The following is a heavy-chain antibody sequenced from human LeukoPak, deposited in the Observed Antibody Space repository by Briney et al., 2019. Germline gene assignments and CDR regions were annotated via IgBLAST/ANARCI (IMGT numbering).Heavy chain of an antibody. CDR1: GGSFSGYY. CDR2: INNSVST. D-gene: IGHD2-2*01. J-gene: IGHJ4*02. V-gene: IGHV4-34*01. Sequence: SETLSLTCAVYGGSFSGYYWSWIRQPPGKGLEWIGEINNSVSTNYNPSLKSRVTISVDTSKNQFFLKLSSVTAADTAVYYCARGVPAALYYFDYWGQGTLVTVSS. CDR3: ARGVPAALYYFDY.